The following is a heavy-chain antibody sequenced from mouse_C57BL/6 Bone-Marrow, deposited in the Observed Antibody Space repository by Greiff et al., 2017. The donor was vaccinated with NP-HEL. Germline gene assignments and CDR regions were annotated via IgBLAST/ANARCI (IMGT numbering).Heavy chain of an antibody. D-gene: IGHD4-1*01. J-gene: IGHJ3*01. CDR2: IYPRSGNT. Sequence: VQLQESGAELARPGASVKLSCKASGYTFTSYGISWVKQRTGQGLEWIGEIYPRSGNTYYNGKFKGKATLTADKSSSTAYMELRSLTSEDSAVYFCARRETGASWFAYWGQGTLVTVSA. CDR3: ARRETGASWFAY. V-gene: IGHV1-81*01. CDR1: GYTFTSYG.